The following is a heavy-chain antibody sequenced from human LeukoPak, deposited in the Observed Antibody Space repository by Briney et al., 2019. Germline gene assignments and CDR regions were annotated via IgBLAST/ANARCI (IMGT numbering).Heavy chain of an antibody. J-gene: IGHJ4*02. CDR2: ISSSGSNI. CDR1: GFTFGSYD. V-gene: IGHV3-48*03. CDR3: ARRRDYFDY. Sequence: PGGSLRLSCAASGFTFGSYDMTWVRQAPGKGLEWISYISSSGSNIYYADSVKGRFTMSRDNAKGSLYLQMDSLRAEDTAIYYCARRRDYFDYWGQGTLVTVSS.